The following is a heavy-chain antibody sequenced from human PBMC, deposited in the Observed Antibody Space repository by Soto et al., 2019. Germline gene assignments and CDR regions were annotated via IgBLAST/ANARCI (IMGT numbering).Heavy chain of an antibody. Sequence: QVQLQESGPGLVKPSQTLSLTCTVSGGSISSGGYYWSWIRQHPGKGLEWLGYIYYSGSTYYNPSLMIRVTRSVASAESQFSLKLRSVNAADTAVYYLERVTEGYYYCCLDVWGKGTTVTVSS. V-gene: IGHV4-31*03. D-gene: IGHD1-20*01. CDR1: GGSISSGGYY. J-gene: IGHJ6*03. CDR3: ERVTEGYYYCCLDV. CDR2: IYYSGST.